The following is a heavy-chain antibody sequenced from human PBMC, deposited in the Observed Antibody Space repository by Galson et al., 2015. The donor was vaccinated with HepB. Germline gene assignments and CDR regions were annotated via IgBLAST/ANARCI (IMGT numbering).Heavy chain of an antibody. J-gene: IGHJ5*02. Sequence: WVRQAPGKGLEWIGSIYYSGSTYYNPSLKSRVTISVDTSKNQFSLKLSSVTAADTAVYYCARPQYYDFWSGYYSSSGWFDPWGQGTLATVSS. CDR2: IYYSGST. CDR3: ARPQYYDFWSGYYSSSGWFDP. D-gene: IGHD3-3*01. V-gene: IGHV4-39*01.